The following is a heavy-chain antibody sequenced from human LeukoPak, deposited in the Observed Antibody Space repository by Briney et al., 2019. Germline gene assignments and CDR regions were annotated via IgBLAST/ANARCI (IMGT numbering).Heavy chain of an antibody. CDR3: ARVRQQLVPNYFDY. V-gene: IGHV4-34*01. D-gene: IGHD6-13*01. Sequence: SETLSLACAVYGGSFSGYHWSWIRQPPGKGLEWIGEINHSGSTNYNPSLKSRVTISVDTSKNQFSLKLSSVTAADTAVYYCARVRQQLVPNYFDYWGQGTLVTVSS. J-gene: IGHJ4*02. CDR2: INHSGST. CDR1: GGSFSGYH.